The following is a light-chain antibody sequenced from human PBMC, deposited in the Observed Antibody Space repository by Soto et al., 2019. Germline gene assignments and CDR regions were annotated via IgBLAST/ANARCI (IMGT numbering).Light chain of an antibody. V-gene: IGLV2-11*01. Sequence: QSVLTQPRSVSGSPGQSVTISCTETSSDVGAYNYVSWYQQHPGKAPELIIFDVARRPSGVPDRFSGSKSGNTASLTVSGLQAEDEADYYCCSYAGSYPLVFGNRTKVTVL. CDR3: CSYAGSYPLV. J-gene: IGLJ1*01. CDR2: DVA. CDR1: SSDVGAYNY.